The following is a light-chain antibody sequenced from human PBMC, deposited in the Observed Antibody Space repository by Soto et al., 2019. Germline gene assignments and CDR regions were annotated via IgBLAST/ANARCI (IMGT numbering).Light chain of an antibody. Sequence: EIVLTQSPATLSLSPGERATFSCRASQSVSSDLVWYQQKPGQAPRLLIYDASNRATGVPARFSGSVSGTDFTLTISRLEPEDFAVYYCQQRTNWPPLTFGGGTKVEIK. V-gene: IGKV3-11*01. CDR1: QSVSSD. CDR2: DAS. J-gene: IGKJ4*01. CDR3: QQRTNWPPLT.